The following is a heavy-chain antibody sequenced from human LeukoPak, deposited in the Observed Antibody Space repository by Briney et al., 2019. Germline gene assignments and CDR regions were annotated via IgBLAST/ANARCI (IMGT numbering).Heavy chain of an antibody. CDR3: ARDGYSSGSGDY. CDR1: GFTFSSYG. V-gene: IGHV3-33*01. CDR2: IWYDGSNK. Sequence: PGGSLRLSCAASGFTFSSYGMHWVRQAPGKGLEWVAVIWYDGSNKYYADSVKGRFTISRDNSKNTLYLQMNSPRAEDTAVYYCARDGYSSGSGDYWGQGTLVTVSS. D-gene: IGHD6-19*01. J-gene: IGHJ4*02.